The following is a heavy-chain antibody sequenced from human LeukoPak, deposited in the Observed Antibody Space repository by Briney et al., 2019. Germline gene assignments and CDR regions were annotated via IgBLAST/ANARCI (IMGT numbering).Heavy chain of an antibody. D-gene: IGHD2-2*01. CDR3: AREGSHSSTSSDDAFDI. CDR1: GGSISSGDYY. Sequence: PSETLSLTCTVSGGSISSGDYYWSWIRQPPGKGLEWIGYIYCSGSTYYNPSLKSRVTISVDTSKNQFSLKLSSVTAADTAVYYCAREGSHSSTSSDDAFDIWGQGTMVTVSS. J-gene: IGHJ3*02. V-gene: IGHV4-30-4*08. CDR2: IYCSGST.